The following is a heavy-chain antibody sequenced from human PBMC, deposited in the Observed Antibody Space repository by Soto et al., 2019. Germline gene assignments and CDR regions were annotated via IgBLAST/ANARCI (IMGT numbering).Heavy chain of an antibody. CDR3: TTVVGSNSWWSFDY. CDR1: GFTFSNAW. D-gene: IGHD6-13*01. V-gene: IGHV3-15*01. J-gene: IGHJ4*02. Sequence: NPGGSLRLSCAASGFTFSNAWMSWVRQAPGKGLEWVGRIKSKADGGTTDYAAPVKGRFIISRDDSKDTLFLQMNSLKTEDTAVYYCTTVVGSNSWWSFDYWGRGTLVTVSS. CDR2: IKSKADGGTT.